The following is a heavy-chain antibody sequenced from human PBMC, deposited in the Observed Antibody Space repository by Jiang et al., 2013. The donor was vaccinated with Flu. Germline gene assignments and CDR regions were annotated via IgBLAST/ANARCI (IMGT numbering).Heavy chain of an antibody. D-gene: IGHD6-13*01. J-gene: IGHJ4*02. CDR1: GGTFTSSA. Sequence: GAEVKKPGSSVRVSCEASGGTFTSSAIAWVRQVPGQGLEWVGGFLTMFGTQRSAQRFHDRLTLTTDESKKTAYMELSWLRSEDTAIYYCATDPYSSSWYPKLRYWGQGTLVTVSS. CDR3: ATDPYSSSWYPKLRY. V-gene: IGHV1-69*05. CDR2: FLTMFGTQ.